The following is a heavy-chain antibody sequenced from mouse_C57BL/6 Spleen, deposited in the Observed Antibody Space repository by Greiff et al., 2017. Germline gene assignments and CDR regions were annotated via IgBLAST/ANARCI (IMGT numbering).Heavy chain of an antibody. Sequence: EVHLVESGEGLVKPGGSLKLSCAASGFTFSSYAMSWVRQTPEKRLEWVAYISSGGDYIYYADTVKGRFTISRDNARNTLYLQMSSLKSEDTAMYYCTREGGFTAVVPHWYFDVWGTGTTVTVSS. V-gene: IGHV5-9-1*02. D-gene: IGHD1-1*01. J-gene: IGHJ1*03. CDR1: GFTFSSYA. CDR3: TREGGFTAVVPHWYFDV. CDR2: ISSGGDYI.